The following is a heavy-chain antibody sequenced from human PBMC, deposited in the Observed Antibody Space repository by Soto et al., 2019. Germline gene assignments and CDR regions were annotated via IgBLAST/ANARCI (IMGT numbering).Heavy chain of an antibody. CDR2: ISAYNGNT. CDR1: GNTFTSYG. V-gene: IGHV1-18*01. Sequence: QVQLVQSGAEVKKPGASVKVSCKASGNTFTSYGISWVRQAPGQGLEWMGWISAYNGNTNYAQKLQGRVTMTTDTSTSTAYMELRSLRSDDTAVDYCARDGRGTAIGFTAGDWFDPWGQGTLVIVSS. J-gene: IGHJ5*02. D-gene: IGHD5-18*01. CDR3: ARDGRGTAIGFTAGDWFDP.